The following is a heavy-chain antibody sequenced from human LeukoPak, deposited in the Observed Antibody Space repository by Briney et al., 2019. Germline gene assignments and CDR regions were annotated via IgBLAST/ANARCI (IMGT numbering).Heavy chain of an antibody. CDR3: SRRFDC. Sequence: GGSLRLSCAASGFSFSDYSMNWVRQAPGKGLEWVSYIDGSGDTIYYADSVKGRFTISRDNAKNSLDLQMNSLRDEDTAVYYCSRRFDCWGQGTLVTVSS. J-gene: IGHJ4*02. CDR1: GFSFSDYS. V-gene: IGHV3-48*02. CDR2: IDGSGDTI.